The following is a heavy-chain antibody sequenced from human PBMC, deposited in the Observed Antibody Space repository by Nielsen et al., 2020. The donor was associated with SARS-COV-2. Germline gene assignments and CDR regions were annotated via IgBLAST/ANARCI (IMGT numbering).Heavy chain of an antibody. J-gene: IGHJ4*02. D-gene: IGHD4-17*01. Sequence: SETLSLTCTVSGGSISSSHYYWGWIRQTPGEGLEWIGSVYKSGSSYYNPSLKSRVAISVDTSKNQFSLELNSVTAADTAVYYCARGGLGYGDDPWGGFDYWGQGTLVTVSS. V-gene: IGHV4-39*07. CDR3: ARGGLGYGDDPWGGFDY. CDR2: VYKSGSS. CDR1: GGSISSSHYY.